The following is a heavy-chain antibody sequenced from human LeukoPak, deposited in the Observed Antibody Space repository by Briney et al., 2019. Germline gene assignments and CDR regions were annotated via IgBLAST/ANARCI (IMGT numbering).Heavy chain of an antibody. D-gene: IGHD3-9*01. V-gene: IGHV4-39*01. CDR1: GGSISSSSYY. J-gene: IGHJ5*02. Sequence: SETLSLTCTVSGGSISSSSYYWGWVRQPPGKGLEWIGRIYYSGSTYYNPSLKSRVTISVDTSKNQFSLKLSSVTAADTAVYYCASVGYYDILTGHYTPNNWFDPWGQGTLVTVSS. CDR3: ASVGYYDILTGHYTPNNWFDP. CDR2: IYYSGST.